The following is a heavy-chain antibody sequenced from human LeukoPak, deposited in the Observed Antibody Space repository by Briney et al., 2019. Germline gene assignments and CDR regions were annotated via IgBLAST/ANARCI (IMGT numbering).Heavy chain of an antibody. CDR3: ARLLNWAFDV. CDR1: GYNFTGDW. J-gene: IGHJ3*01. CDR2: TYPGDSDT. Sequence: GESLKISCKGSGYNFTGDWIGWVRQMPGKGLEWMGITYPGDSDTRYSPSFQGQVTISADKSISTAYLQWSSLKASDTAMYYCARLLNWAFDVWAQGTMVTVSS. V-gene: IGHV5-51*01.